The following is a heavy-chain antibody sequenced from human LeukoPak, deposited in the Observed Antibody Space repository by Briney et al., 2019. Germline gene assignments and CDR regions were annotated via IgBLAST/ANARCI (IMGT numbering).Heavy chain of an antibody. CDR2: IRNKASNYAT. CDR1: GFTFSVSA. CDR3: TYTSSSGVVY. Sequence: GGSLRLSCAASGFTFSVSAIYWVRQASGKGLEWIGRIRNKASNYATAYGASVKGRFTISREDSKNTAYLQMNSLKTEDTAVYYCTYTSSSGVVYWGQGALVTVSS. D-gene: IGHD6-6*01. V-gene: IGHV3-73*01. J-gene: IGHJ4*02.